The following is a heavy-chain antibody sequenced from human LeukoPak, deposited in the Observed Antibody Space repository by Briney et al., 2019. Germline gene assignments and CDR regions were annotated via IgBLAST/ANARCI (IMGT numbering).Heavy chain of an antibody. CDR1: GYSITSYW. CDR2: IYPGDSDT. CDR3: ARQRYGSGSSSYYYYGMDV. V-gene: IGHV5-51*01. J-gene: IGHJ6*02. D-gene: IGHD3-10*01. Sequence: GESLKISCKGSGYSITSYWIGWVRQMPGKGLEWMGIIYPGDSDTRYSPSFQGQVTISADKSISTAYLQWSSLKASDTAMYYCARQRYGSGSSSYYYYGMDVWGQGTTVTVSS.